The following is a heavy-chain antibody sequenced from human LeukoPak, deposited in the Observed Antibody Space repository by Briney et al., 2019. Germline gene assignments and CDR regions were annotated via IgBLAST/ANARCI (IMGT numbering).Heavy chain of an antibody. J-gene: IGHJ6*03. CDR1: GFTFSSYW. CDR3: ARDPYSGNYGNYYYYYMDV. CDR2: IKKDGSEK. V-gene: IGHV3-7*01. Sequence: PGGSLRLSCAASGFTFSSYWMSWVRQAPGKGLEWVANIKKDGSEKYSVDSVKGRFTISRDNAKNSLYLQMNSLRAEDTALYFCARDPYSGNYGNYYYYYMDVWGKGTTVTVSS. D-gene: IGHD1-26*01.